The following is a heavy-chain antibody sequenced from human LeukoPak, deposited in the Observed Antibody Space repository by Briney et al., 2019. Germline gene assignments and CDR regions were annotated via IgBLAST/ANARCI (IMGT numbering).Heavy chain of an antibody. CDR3: ARNAGTLKYWNFDY. J-gene: IGHJ4*02. Sequence: SETLSLTCTVSGGSISSSSYYWGWIRQPPGKGLEWIGYIYYSGSTNYNPSLKSRVTISVDTSKNQFSLKLSSVTAADTAVYYCARNAGTLKYWNFDYWGQGTLVTVSS. V-gene: IGHV4-61*05. CDR2: IYYSGST. CDR1: GGSISSSSYY. D-gene: IGHD6-13*01.